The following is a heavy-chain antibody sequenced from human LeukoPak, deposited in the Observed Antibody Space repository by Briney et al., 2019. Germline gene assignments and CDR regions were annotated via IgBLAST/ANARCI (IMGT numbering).Heavy chain of an antibody. Sequence: SETLSLTCTVSGGSISSSSYYWGWIRQPPGKGLEWIGSIYYSGSTYYNPSLKSRVTISVDTSKNQFSLKLSSVTAADTAVYYCHSSSWYQDAFDIWGQGTMVTVPS. CDR1: GGSISSSSYY. V-gene: IGHV4-39*01. CDR2: IYYSGST. J-gene: IGHJ3*02. CDR3: HSSSWYQDAFDI. D-gene: IGHD6-13*01.